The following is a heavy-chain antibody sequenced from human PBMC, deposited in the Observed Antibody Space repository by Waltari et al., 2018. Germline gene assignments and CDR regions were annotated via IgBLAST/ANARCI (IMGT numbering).Heavy chain of an antibody. CDR3: ARGVLWFGEWPIKNYYYYGMDV. Sequence: QVQLQESGPGLVKPSETLYLTCTVSGGSISSYYWSWIRQPPGKGLEWSGYIYYSGSTNYNPSLKSRVTISVDTSKNQFSLKLSSVTAADTAVYYCARGVLWFGEWPIKNYYYYGMDVWGQGTTVTVSS. J-gene: IGHJ6*02. CDR2: IYYSGST. D-gene: IGHD3-10*01. V-gene: IGHV4-59*01. CDR1: GGSISSYY.